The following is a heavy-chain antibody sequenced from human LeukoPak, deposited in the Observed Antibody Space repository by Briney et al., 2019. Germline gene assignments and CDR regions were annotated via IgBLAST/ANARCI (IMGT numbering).Heavy chain of an antibody. CDR3: ARLIRAGGYGHHKQTFDY. CDR2: INHSGST. Sequence: KTSETLSLTCTVSGGSISSSSYYWGWIRQPPGKGLEWIGEINHSGSTNYNPSLKSRVTISVDTSKNQFSPKLSSVTAADTAVYYCARLIRAGGYGHHKQTFDYWGQGTLVTVSS. CDR1: GGSISSSSYY. V-gene: IGHV4-39*07. D-gene: IGHD5-12*01. J-gene: IGHJ4*02.